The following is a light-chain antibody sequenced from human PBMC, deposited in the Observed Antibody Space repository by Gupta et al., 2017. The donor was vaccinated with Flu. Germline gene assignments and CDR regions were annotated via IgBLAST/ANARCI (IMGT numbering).Light chain of an antibody. CDR1: QSVGTF. V-gene: IGKV3-11*01. Sequence: ATLSLSPGERATLSCRASQSVGTFLAWYQHRPGQAPRLLIYDVSKRDTGITARFSGSGSGKDFTLTINRREQEDFAIYYCQQRDDWPPYSFGGGTKVEMK. CDR3: QQRDDWPPYS. J-gene: IGKJ4*01. CDR2: DVS.